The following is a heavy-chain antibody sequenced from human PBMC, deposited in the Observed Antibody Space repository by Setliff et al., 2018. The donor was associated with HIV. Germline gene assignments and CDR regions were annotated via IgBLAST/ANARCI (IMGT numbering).Heavy chain of an antibody. V-gene: IGHV4-34*01. CDR2: INHSGST. CDR3: ARHRSYGDYDPNWFDP. D-gene: IGHD4-17*01. CDR1: GGSFSGYY. J-gene: IGHJ5*02. Sequence: SETLSLTCAVYGGSFSGYYWSWIRQPPGKGLEWIGEINHSGSTNYNPSLKSRVTISVDTSKNQFSLKLSSVTAADTAVYYCARHRSYGDYDPNWFDPWGRGTLVTVSS.